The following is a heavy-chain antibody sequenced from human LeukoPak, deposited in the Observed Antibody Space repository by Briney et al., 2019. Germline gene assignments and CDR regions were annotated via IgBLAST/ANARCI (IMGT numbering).Heavy chain of an antibody. V-gene: IGHV3-23*01. CDR3: AKDTGSNFDY. J-gene: IGHJ4*02. D-gene: IGHD4-11*01. CDR1: GFTFSSYE. CDR2: IGVSGSSI. Sequence: PGGSLRLSCVASGFTFSSYEMSWVRQAPGKGLEWVSKIGVSGSSIYYADSVKGRFTISRDNSKNTLYLQMNSLRDEDTAVYYCAKDTGSNFDYWGQGTLVTVSS.